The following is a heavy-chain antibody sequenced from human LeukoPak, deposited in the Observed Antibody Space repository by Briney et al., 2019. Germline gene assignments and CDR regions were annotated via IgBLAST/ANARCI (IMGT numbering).Heavy chain of an antibody. D-gene: IGHD4-11*01. CDR1: GGSISSYY. CDR2: IYYSGSI. V-gene: IGHV4-59*01. Sequence: KASETLSLTCTVSGGSISSYYWSWIRQPPGKGLEWIGYIYYSGSINYNPSLKSRVTISVDTSKNQFSLKLSSVTAADTAVYYCASQTTVTADFDYWGQGTLVTVSS. J-gene: IGHJ4*02. CDR3: ASQTTVTADFDY.